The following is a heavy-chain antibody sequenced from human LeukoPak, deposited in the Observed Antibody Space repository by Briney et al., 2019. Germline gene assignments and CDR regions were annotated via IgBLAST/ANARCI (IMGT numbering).Heavy chain of an antibody. J-gene: IGHJ6*02. CDR1: GYTFTSYY. V-gene: IGHV1-46*01. Sequence: ASVKVSCKASGYTFTSYYMHWVRQAPGQGLEWMGIINPSGGSTSYAQKFQGRVTMTRDTSTSTAYMELSRLRSDDTAVYYCARELWFGESHYYGMDVWGLGTTVTVPS. D-gene: IGHD3-10*01. CDR3: ARELWFGESHYYGMDV. CDR2: INPSGGST.